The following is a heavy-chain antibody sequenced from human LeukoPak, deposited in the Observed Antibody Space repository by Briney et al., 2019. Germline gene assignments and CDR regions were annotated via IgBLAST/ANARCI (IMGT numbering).Heavy chain of an antibody. CDR2: IIPIFGTA. CDR3: ARSTNDFSTGNWFDP. D-gene: IGHD3-3*01. J-gene: IGHJ5*02. Sequence: SVKVSCKASGGTFSSYAISWVRQAPGQGLEWMGGIIPIFGTASYAQKFQGRVTITTDESTSTAYMELSSLRSEDTAVYYCARSTNDFSTGNWFDPWGQGTLVTVPS. CDR1: GGTFSSYA. V-gene: IGHV1-69*05.